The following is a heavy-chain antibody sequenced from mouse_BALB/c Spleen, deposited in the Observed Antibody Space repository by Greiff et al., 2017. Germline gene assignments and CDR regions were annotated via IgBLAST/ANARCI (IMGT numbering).Heavy chain of an antibody. Sequence: VQLQQPGAELVRPGASVKLSCKASGYTFTSYWINWVKQRPGQGLEWIGNIYPSDSYTNYNQKFKDKATLTVDKSSSTAYMQLSSPTSEDSAVYYCTSSLNSWFAYWGQGTLVTVSA. CDR1: GYTFTSYW. CDR2: IYPSDSYT. V-gene: IGHV1-69*02. CDR3: TSSLNSWFAY. D-gene: IGHD4-1*02. J-gene: IGHJ3*01.